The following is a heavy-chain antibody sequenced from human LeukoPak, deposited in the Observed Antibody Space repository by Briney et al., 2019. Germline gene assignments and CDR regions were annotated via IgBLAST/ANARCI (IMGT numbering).Heavy chain of an antibody. CDR1: GFTFSRYA. CDR2: ISGDATTK. Sequence: PGRSLRLSCAASGFTFSRYATHWVRQAPGKGLEWVAVISGDATTKRYADSVEGRFTISRDNSKNTLYLQMTSLRAEDTAVYYCARDWYDTKWYEFLDSWGQGTLVTVSS. CDR3: ARDWYDTKWYEFLDS. V-gene: IGHV3-30-3*01. D-gene: IGHD3-3*01. J-gene: IGHJ4*02.